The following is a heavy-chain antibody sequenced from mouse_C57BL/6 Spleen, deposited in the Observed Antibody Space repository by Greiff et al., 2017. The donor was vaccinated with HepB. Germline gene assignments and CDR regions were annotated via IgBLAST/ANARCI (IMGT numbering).Heavy chain of an antibody. V-gene: IGHV1-15*01. Sequence: VQLQQSGAELVRPGASVTLSCKASGYTFTDYEMHWVKQTPVHGLEWIGAIDPETGGTAYNQKFKGKAILTADKSSSTAYMELRSLTSEDSAVYYCTRRLYGNYFDYWGQGTTLTVSS. CDR2: IDPETGGT. CDR3: TRRLYGNYFDY. CDR1: GYTFTDYE. J-gene: IGHJ2*01. D-gene: IGHD2-1*01.